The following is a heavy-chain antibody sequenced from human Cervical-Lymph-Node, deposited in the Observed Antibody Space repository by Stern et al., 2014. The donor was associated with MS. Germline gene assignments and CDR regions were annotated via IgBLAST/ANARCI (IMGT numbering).Heavy chain of an antibody. CDR1: GYTLTDVS. CDR3: ATSVHRLGLDV. Sequence: VQLVQSGAEVKKPGASVKVSCKLSGYTLTDVSMHWVRQVPGKGLEWVGGFDPEDGEAINTQKFQGRFTMTEDTSTDTAYMQLSSLKSDDTALYYCATSVHRLGLDVWGQGTTVIVSS. V-gene: IGHV1-24*01. J-gene: IGHJ6*02. CDR2: FDPEDGEA.